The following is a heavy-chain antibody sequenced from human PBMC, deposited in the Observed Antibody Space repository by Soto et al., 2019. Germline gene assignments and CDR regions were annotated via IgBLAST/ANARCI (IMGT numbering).Heavy chain of an antibody. CDR3: TSLYHGH. V-gene: IGHV3-15*01. Sequence: GGSLRLSCAASEFTFTYAWMSWVRQAPGKGLEWVGRIKSKTDGGTTDYAAPVKGRFTISRDESQNTLYLQMNSLKTEDTAVYYCTSLYHGHWGQGTLVTVSS. D-gene: IGHD3-16*02. CDR2: IKSKTDGGTT. J-gene: IGHJ4*02. CDR1: EFTFTYAW.